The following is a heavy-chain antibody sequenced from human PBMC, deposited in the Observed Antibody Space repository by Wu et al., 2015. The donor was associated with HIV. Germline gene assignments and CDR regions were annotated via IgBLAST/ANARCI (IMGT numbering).Heavy chain of an antibody. J-gene: IGHJ6*02. Sequence: LVQSGPEAKRPGASVKVSCKASGYTFTTYGISWVRQAPGQGLEWMGWISAYDGNTNYAQKLQGRVTMTTDTPMSTAYMELRSLRFDDTAVYYCVRDQQWPAEYYNYYGMDVWGQGTTVTVSS. CDR3: VRDQQWPAEYYNYYGMDV. CDR1: GYTFTTYG. V-gene: IGHV1-18*01. CDR2: ISAYDGNT. D-gene: IGHD6-19*01.